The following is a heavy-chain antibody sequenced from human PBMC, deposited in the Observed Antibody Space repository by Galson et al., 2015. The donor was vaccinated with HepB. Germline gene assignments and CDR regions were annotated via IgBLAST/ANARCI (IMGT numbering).Heavy chain of an antibody. CDR1: GYTFTSYA. J-gene: IGHJ3*02. CDR3: ARFLLYYYDSSGYFIRDAFDI. Sequence: SVKVSCKASGYTFTSYAMHWVRQAPGQRLEWMGWINAGNGNAKYSQKFQGRVTITRDTSASTAYMELSSLRSEDTAVYYCARFLLYYYDSSGYFIRDAFDIWGQGTMVTVSS. CDR2: INAGNGNA. V-gene: IGHV1-3*01. D-gene: IGHD3-22*01.